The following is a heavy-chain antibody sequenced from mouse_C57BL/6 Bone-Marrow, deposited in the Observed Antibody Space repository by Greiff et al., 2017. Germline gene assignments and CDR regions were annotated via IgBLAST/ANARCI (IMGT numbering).Heavy chain of an antibody. CDR1: GYTFTSYW. D-gene: IGHD2-1*01. CDR3: ARFGNCHFAY. V-gene: IGHV1-59*01. CDR2: IDPSDSYT. Sequence: QVQLKQPGAELVRPGTSVKLSCKASGYTFTSYWMHWVKQRPGQGLEWIGVIDPSDSYTNYNQKFKGKATLTVDTSSSTAYMQLSSLTSEASAVYACARFGNCHFAYWGQGTLVTVSA. J-gene: IGHJ3*01.